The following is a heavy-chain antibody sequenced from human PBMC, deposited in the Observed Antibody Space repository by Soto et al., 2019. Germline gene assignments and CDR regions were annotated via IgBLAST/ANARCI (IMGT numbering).Heavy chain of an antibody. J-gene: IGHJ4*02. Sequence: QVQLVQSGAEEKKPGASVKISCKASGYTFTSYVIHWVRQAPGQNLEWMGWIITGSGDTVYSQNFQGRITITRDTSGRPAYMELGSLRSEDTAVDYCARDSVVEAGSYWDYWGQGSLVTVSS. CDR1: GYTFTSYV. D-gene: IGHD6-19*01. CDR3: ARDSVVEAGSYWDY. CDR2: IITGSGDT. V-gene: IGHV1-3*05.